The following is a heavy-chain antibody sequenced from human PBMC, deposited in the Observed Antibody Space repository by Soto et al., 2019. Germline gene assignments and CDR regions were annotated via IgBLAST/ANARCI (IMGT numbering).Heavy chain of an antibody. CDR1: GGSISSYY. CDR2: IYYSGST. V-gene: IGHV4-59*08. D-gene: IGHD4-17*01. CDR3: ARHQSITVTTYNWFDP. J-gene: IGHJ5*02. Sequence: SETLSLTCTVSGGSISSYYWSWIRQPPGKGLEWIGYIYYSGSTNYNPSLKSRVTISVDTSKNQFSLKLSSVTAADTAVYYCARHQSITVTTYNWFDPWGQGTLVTVSS.